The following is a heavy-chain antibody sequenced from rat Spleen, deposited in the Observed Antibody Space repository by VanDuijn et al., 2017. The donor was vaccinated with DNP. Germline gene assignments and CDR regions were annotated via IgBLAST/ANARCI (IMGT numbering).Heavy chain of an antibody. CDR3: ARWVRPLDY. J-gene: IGHJ2*01. CDR1: GYSITSNY. V-gene: IGHV3-1*01. D-gene: IGHD4-3*01. Sequence: EVQLQESGPGLVKPSQSLSLICSVTGYSITSNYWGWIRKFPGNKMEWIGHISYSGSTSQNPSLKSRISMTRDTSKNQLFLQLNSVNTEDTSTYSCARWVRPLDYWDNGVMVTVSS. CDR2: ISYSGST.